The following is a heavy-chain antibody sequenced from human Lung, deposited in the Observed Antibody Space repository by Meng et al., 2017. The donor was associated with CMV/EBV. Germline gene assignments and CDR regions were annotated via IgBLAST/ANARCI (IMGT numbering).Heavy chain of an antibody. J-gene: IGHJ3*02. V-gene: IGHV1-69*05. CDR3: ATTDTTVFVDVFDI. CDR2: IIPIFGTA. CDR1: GGTFSSYA. D-gene: IGHD4-11*01. Sequence: XVXVSXXASGGTFSSYAISWVRQAPGQGLEWMGGIIPIFGTANYAQKFQGRVTITTDESTSTAYMELSSLRSEDTDVYYCATTDTTVFVDVFDIWGQGTMVXVSS.